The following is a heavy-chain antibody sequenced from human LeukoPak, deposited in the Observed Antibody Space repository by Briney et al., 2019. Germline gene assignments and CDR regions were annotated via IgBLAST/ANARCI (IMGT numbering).Heavy chain of an antibody. J-gene: IGHJ4*02. CDR2: IWYDGSNK. CDR1: GFTFSSYG. V-gene: IGHV3-33*01. Sequence: GGSLRLSCAASGFTFSSYGMHWVRQAPGKGLEWVAVIWYDGSNKYYADSVKGRFTISRDNSKNTLYLQMNSLRAEDTAVYYCARGEGDGYNYPLDYWGQGTLVTVSS. D-gene: IGHD5-24*01. CDR3: ARGEGDGYNYPLDY.